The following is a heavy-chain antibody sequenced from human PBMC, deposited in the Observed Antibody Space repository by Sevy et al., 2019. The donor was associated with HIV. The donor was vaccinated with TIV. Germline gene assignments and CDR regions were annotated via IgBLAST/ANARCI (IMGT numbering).Heavy chain of an antibody. J-gene: IGHJ4*02. Sequence: SETVSLTCTVSGGSISSYYWSWIRQPAGKGLEWIGRIYTSGSTNYNPSLKSRVTMSVDTSKNQFSLKLSSVTAADTAVYYCARDGYGGNSHYFDYWGQGTLVTVSS. CDR1: GGSISSYY. CDR2: IYTSGST. D-gene: IGHD4-17*01. V-gene: IGHV4-4*07. CDR3: ARDGYGGNSHYFDY.